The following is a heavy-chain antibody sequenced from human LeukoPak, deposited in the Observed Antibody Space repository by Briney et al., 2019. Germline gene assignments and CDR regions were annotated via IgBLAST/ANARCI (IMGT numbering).Heavy chain of an antibody. CDR1: GFTFSSYA. CDR2: ISYDGSNK. D-gene: IGHD4-11*01. J-gene: IGHJ4*02. Sequence: PGGSLRLSCAVSGFTFSSYAMHWVRQAPGKGLEWVAVISYDGSNKYYADSVKGRFTISRDNSKNTLYLQMNSLRAEDTAVYYCARDWIGYDYSGPPDYWGQGTLVTVSS. CDR3: ARDWIGYDYSGPPDY. V-gene: IGHV3-30*04.